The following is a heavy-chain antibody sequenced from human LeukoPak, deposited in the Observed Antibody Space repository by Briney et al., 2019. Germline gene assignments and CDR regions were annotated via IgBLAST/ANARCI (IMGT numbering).Heavy chain of an antibody. CDR1: GFTFSSYG. J-gene: IGHJ4*02. Sequence: GGSLRLSRAASGFTFSSYGMRWVRQAPGKGLEWVAVISYDGSNKYYADSVKGRFTISRDNSKNTLYLQMNSLRAEDTAVYYCAKTNYGSDLDYWGQGTLVTVSS. CDR2: ISYDGSNK. V-gene: IGHV3-30*18. D-gene: IGHD3-10*01. CDR3: AKTNYGSDLDY.